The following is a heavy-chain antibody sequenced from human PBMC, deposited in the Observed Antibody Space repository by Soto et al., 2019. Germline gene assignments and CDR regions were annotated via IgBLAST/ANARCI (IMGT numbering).Heavy chain of an antibody. V-gene: IGHV1-69*13. CDR1: GGTFSSYA. CDR2: IIPIFGTA. CDR3: ARDTSNSSSSRYYYYGMDV. J-gene: IGHJ6*02. D-gene: IGHD6-6*01. Sequence: SVKVSCKASGGTFSSYAISWVRQAPGQGLEWMGGIIPIFGTANYAQKFQGRVTITADESTSTAYMELSSLRSEDTAVYYCARDTSNSSSSRYYYYGMDVWGQGTTVTVSS.